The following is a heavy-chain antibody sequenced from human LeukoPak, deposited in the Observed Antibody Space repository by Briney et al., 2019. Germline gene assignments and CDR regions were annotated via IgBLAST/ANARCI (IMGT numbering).Heavy chain of an antibody. CDR3: AKAFGTNGYYQLPIDF. CDR1: GFTFSSYG. CDR2: IRYDGSNK. J-gene: IGHJ4*02. D-gene: IGHD3-22*01. V-gene: IGHV3-30*02. Sequence: GGSLRLSCAASGFTFSSYGMHWVRQAPGKGLEWVAFIRYDGSNKYYADSVKGRFTMSRDNTKSTLYLQMNSLRAEDTAVYYCAKAFGTNGYYQLPIDFWGQGTLVTVSS.